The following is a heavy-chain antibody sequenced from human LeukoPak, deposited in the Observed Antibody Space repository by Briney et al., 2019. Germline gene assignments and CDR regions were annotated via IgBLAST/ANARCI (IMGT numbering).Heavy chain of an antibody. V-gene: IGHV1-69*04. CDR3: ARDLSDYYDSSGYSP. Sequence: ASVKVSCKASGYTFTSYGISWVRQAPGQGLEWMGRIIPILGIANYAQKFQGRVTITADKSTSTAYMELSSLRSEDTAVYYCARDLSDYYDSSGYSPWGQGTLVTVSS. D-gene: IGHD3-22*01. CDR2: IIPILGIA. CDR1: GYTFTSYG. J-gene: IGHJ5*02.